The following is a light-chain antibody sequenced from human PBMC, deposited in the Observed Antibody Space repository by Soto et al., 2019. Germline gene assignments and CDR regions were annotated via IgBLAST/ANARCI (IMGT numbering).Light chain of an antibody. Sequence: EIVMTQSPATLSVSPGERATLSGRASQSVSSNLAWYQQKPGQAPRLLIYGASTRATGIPARFSGSGSGTEFTLTISSLQSEDFAVYYCQQYNNWPMYTFGQGTKVDIK. CDR2: GAS. V-gene: IGKV3-15*01. J-gene: IGKJ2*01. CDR3: QQYNNWPMYT. CDR1: QSVSSN.